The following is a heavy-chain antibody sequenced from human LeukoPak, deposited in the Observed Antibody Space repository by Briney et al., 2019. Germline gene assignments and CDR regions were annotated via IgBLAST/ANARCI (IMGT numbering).Heavy chain of an antibody. CDR3: ARATTGGSDAGPMDV. V-gene: IGHV1-2*02. J-gene: IGHJ6*04. D-gene: IGHD4-17*01. CDR1: GYTFTGYY. Sequence: ASVKVSCKASGYTFTGYYMHWVRQAPGQGLEWMGWINPNSGGTNYAQKFQGRVTMTRDTSISTAYMELSRLRSDDTAVYYCARATTGGSDAGPMDVWGKGTTVTVSS. CDR2: INPNSGGT.